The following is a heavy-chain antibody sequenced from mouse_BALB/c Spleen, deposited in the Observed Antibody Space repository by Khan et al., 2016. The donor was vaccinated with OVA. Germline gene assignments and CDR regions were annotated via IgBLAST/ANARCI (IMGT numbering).Heavy chain of an antibody. J-gene: IGHJ1*01. V-gene: IGHV3-1*02. Sequence: EVQLVESGPDLVKPSQSLSLTCTVTGYSITGGYSWHWIRQFPGNKLEWMGYIHYSGRTNYNPSLKSRISITRDTSKNQFFLQLNSVTTEDTATYYCARSGTTVVAYWYFDDWGAGTTVTVSS. CDR2: IHYSGRT. CDR1: GYSITGGYS. CDR3: ARSGTTVVAYWYFDD. D-gene: IGHD1-1*01.